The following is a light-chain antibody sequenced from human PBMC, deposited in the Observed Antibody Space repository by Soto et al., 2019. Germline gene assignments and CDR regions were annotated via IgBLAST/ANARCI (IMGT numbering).Light chain of an antibody. V-gene: IGKV3-15*01. CDR3: QQYNNGPPIS. Sequence: EIVMTQSPATLSVSPGERATLSCRASQSVSSNLAWYQQKPGQAPRLLIYGASTRATGIPARFSGSGSGTECTLPISSLQSEDFAVYYCQQYNNGPPISFGQGTRLEIK. CDR2: GAS. J-gene: IGKJ5*01. CDR1: QSVSSN.